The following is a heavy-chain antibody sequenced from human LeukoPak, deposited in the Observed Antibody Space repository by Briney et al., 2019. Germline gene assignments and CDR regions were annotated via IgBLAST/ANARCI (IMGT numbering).Heavy chain of an antibody. Sequence: GGSLRLSCAASGFSVSNNYISWVRQAPGKGLEWVSVIYSGGNTYYADSVKGRFTISRDNAKNTLYLQMNSLRVEDTAVYYCVCLGLGGLSLDWGQGTLVTVSS. V-gene: IGHV3-53*01. CDR1: GFSVSNNY. J-gene: IGHJ4*02. CDR3: VCLGLGGLSLD. CDR2: IYSGGNT. D-gene: IGHD3-16*01.